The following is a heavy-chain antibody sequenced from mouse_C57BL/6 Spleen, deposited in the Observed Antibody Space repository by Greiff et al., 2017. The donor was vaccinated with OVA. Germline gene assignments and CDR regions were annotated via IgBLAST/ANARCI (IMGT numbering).Heavy chain of an antibody. V-gene: IGHV1-55*01. Sequence: QVQLQQPGAELVKPGASVKMSCKASGYTFTSYWITWVKQRPGQGLEWIGDIYPGSGSTNYNEKFKSKATLTVDTSSRPAYMQLSSLTSEDSAVYYCARWGEYYGSGYFDVWGTGTTVTVSS. J-gene: IGHJ1*03. D-gene: IGHD1-1*01. CDR2: IYPGSGST. CDR1: GYTFTSYW. CDR3: ARWGEYYGSGYFDV.